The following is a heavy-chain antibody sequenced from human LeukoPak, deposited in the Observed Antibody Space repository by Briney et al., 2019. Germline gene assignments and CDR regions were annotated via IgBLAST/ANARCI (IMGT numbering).Heavy chain of an antibody. J-gene: IGHJ4*02. Sequence: GGSLKISCKGSGYSFTNYWIGWVRQMPGKGLEWMGIIYPGDSDTRYSPSFRGQVTISADKSISTAYLQWSSLKASDTAIYYCARRYELVFDSYDYWGQGTLVTVSS. D-gene: IGHD2-21*01. CDR1: GYSFTNYW. CDR2: IYPGDSDT. CDR3: ARRYELVFDSYDY. V-gene: IGHV5-51*01.